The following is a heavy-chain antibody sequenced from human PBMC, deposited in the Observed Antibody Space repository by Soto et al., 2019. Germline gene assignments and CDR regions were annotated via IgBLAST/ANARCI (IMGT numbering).Heavy chain of an antibody. CDR3: ARTTFGYSTSSLYYYYMDV. CDR1: GGSISHYY. J-gene: IGHJ6*03. Sequence: PSETLSLTCTVSGGSISHYYWSWIRQPPGKGLEWIGYIYYSGSTNYNPSLKSRVTISEDTSMNQFSLKLNSVTAADSAVYYCARTTFGYSTSSLYYYYMDVWGKGTTVTVSS. D-gene: IGHD6-6*01. V-gene: IGHV4-59*01. CDR2: IYYSGST.